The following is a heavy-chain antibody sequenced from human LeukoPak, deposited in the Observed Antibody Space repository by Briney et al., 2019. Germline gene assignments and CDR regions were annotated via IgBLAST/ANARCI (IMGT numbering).Heavy chain of an antibody. J-gene: IGHJ3*02. V-gene: IGHV3-21*01. CDR2: ISSSSSYI. CDR3: ARGLKDAFDI. Sequence: GGSLRLSCAASGFTLSSYSMNWVRQAPGKGLEWVSSISSSSSYIYYADSVKGRFTISRDNAKNSLYLQMNSLRAEDTAVYYCARGLKDAFDIWGQGTMVTVSS. D-gene: IGHD3-22*01. CDR1: GFTLSSYS.